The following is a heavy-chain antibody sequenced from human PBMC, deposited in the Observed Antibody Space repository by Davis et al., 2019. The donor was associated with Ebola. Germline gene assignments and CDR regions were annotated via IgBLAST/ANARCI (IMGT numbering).Heavy chain of an antibody. Sequence: MPSETLSLTCAVYGGSFSGYYWSWIRQPPGKGLEWIGEINHSGSTNYNPSLKSRVTISVDTSKNQFSLKLSSVTAADTAVYSCARADRWLDVLEWPKTRGWFDPWGQGTLVTVSS. V-gene: IGHV4-34*01. J-gene: IGHJ5*02. CDR1: GGSFSGYY. D-gene: IGHD3-3*01. CDR2: INHSGST. CDR3: ARADRWLDVLEWPKTRGWFDP.